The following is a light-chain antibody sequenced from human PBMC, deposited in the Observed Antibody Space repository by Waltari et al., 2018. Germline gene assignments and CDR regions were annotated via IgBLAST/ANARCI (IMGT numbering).Light chain of an antibody. CDR3: QSYDGNTVV. CDR2: KDD. Sequence: FMLTQPHSVSESPGKTVTISCTGSIGYIAPNSVTLYQQRPGRAPTTMIYKDDQRPSGVPDRFSGSIDSSSNTASLTISGLKTEDEADYYCQSYDGNTVVFGGGTKLTVL. CDR1: IGYIAPNS. V-gene: IGLV6-57*02. J-gene: IGLJ2*01.